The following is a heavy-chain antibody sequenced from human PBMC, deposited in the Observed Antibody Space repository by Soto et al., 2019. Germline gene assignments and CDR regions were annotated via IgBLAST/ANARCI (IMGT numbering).Heavy chain of an antibody. V-gene: IGHV1-3*01. CDR3: ARGLAADGA. CDR2: INAGSGNT. CDR1: GYTFTHYA. D-gene: IGHD6-13*01. Sequence: QVQLVQSGAEVKKPGASVKVSCTASGYTFTHYAIHWVRHAPGQRLEWMGFINAGSGNTKYSQTFQGRLTFTKDTSASTGYMDLSSLRSEDTAIYYCARGLAADGAWGQGTLVTVSS. J-gene: IGHJ5*02.